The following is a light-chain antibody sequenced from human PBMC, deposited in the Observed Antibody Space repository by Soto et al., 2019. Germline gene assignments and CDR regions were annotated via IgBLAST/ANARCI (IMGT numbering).Light chain of an antibody. J-gene: IGKJ1*01. V-gene: IGKV3-20*01. CDR2: GAS. CDR1: QSVGNNY. Sequence: EIVLTQSPGTLSLSPGERATLSCRASQSVGNNYLAWYQQKPGQPPRLLIYGASIRASGIPDRFSGSGSGTDFTLTISRLEPEDFAVYYCQQYYSSPRTFGQGTKVEIK. CDR3: QQYYSSPRT.